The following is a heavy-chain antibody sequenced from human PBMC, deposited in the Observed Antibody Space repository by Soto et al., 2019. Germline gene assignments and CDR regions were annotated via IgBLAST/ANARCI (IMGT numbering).Heavy chain of an antibody. CDR3: ARACDIVVVVAATDYYYYGMDV. CDR2: IIPIFGTA. CDR1: GGTFSSYA. J-gene: IGHJ6*04. D-gene: IGHD2-15*01. V-gene: IGHV1-69*13. Sequence: ASVKVSCKASGGTFSSYAISWVRQAPGQGLEWMGGIIPIFGTANYAQKFQGRVTITADESTSTAYMELSSLRSEDTAVYYCARACDIVVVVAATDYYYYGMDVWGKGTMVTVSS.